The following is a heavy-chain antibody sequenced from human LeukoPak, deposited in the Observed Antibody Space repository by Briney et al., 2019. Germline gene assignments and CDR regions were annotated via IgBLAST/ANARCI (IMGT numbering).Heavy chain of an antibody. Sequence: GGSLRLSCAASGFTFSSYWMSWVRQAPGKGLEWVANIKQDGSEKYYVDSVKGRFTISRDNAKYSLYLQMNSLRAEDTAVYYCARGGAAAVRRFDPWGQGTLVTVSS. V-gene: IGHV3-7*01. J-gene: IGHJ5*02. CDR2: IKQDGSEK. CDR3: ARGGAAAVRRFDP. D-gene: IGHD6-13*01. CDR1: GFTFSSYW.